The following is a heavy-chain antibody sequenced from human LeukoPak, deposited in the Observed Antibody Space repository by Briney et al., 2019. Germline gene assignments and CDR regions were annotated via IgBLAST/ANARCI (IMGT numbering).Heavy chain of an antibody. CDR3: ARGPRSTMVRGGYYGMDV. D-gene: IGHD3-10*01. Sequence: SETLSLTCAVYGGSSSGYYWSWIRQPPGKGLEWIGEINHSGSTNYNPSLKSRVTISVDTSKNQFSLKLSSVTAADTAVYYCARGPRSTMVRGGYYGMDVWGKGTTVTVSS. V-gene: IGHV4-34*01. CDR1: GGSSSGYY. CDR2: INHSGST. J-gene: IGHJ6*04.